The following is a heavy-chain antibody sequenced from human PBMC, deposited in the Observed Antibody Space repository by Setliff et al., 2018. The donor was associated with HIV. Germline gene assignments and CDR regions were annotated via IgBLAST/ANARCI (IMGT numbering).Heavy chain of an antibody. CDR1: YGSISGHY. Sequence: SETLSLTCTVSYGSISGHYWTWIRQPPGKGLEWIGYIHHSGGTQYNPSLMSRLTMSVDSSKNQFSLSLSSVTAADTAVYYCARLPDINSWPFDYWARGTLVTVSS. CDR3: ARLPDINSWPFDY. V-gene: IGHV4-59*11. D-gene: IGHD6-13*01. CDR2: IHHSGGT. J-gene: IGHJ4*02.